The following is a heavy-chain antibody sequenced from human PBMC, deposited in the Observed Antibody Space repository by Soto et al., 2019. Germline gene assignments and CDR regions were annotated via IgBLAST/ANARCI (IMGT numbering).Heavy chain of an antibody. D-gene: IGHD6-13*01. J-gene: IGHJ6*02. Sequence: QVQLEESGGGVVQPGRSLRLSCAASGFTVSSYGMHWVRQAPGKGLEWVAVISYDGGNKYYADSVKGRFTISRDNSKNTLYLQMNSLRAEDTAVYYCAKRMDSSSWYAYYYYGMDVWGQGTTVTVSS. CDR2: ISYDGGNK. V-gene: IGHV3-30*18. CDR1: GFTVSSYG. CDR3: AKRMDSSSWYAYYYYGMDV.